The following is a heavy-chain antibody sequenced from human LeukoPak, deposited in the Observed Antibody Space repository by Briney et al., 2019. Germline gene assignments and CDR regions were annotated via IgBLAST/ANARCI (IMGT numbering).Heavy chain of an antibody. V-gene: IGHV1-2*02. D-gene: IGHD6-6*01. CDR1: GYTFTGYY. CDR3: ARARRVAARPNPLPWFDP. Sequence: ASVKVSCKASGYTFTGYYIHWVRQAPGQGLEWMGWINPNSGGTNYAQKFQGRVTMTRDTSISTAYMELNRLRSDDTAVYYCARARRVAARPNPLPWFDPWGQGTLVTVSS. J-gene: IGHJ5*02. CDR2: INPNSGGT.